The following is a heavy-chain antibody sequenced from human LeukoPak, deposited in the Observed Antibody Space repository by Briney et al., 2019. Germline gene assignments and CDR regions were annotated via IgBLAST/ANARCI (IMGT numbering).Heavy chain of an antibody. CDR2: ISGSGGST. V-gene: IGHV3-23*01. CDR3: AKDGYCSGGSCFGDYYMDV. CDR1: GFTFSSYA. Sequence: GGSLRLSCAASGFTFSSYAMSWVRQAPGKGLEWVSAISGSGGSTYYADSVKGRFTIPRDNSKNTLYLQMNSLRAEDTAVYYCAKDGYCSGGSCFGDYYMDVWGKGTTVTVSS. J-gene: IGHJ6*03. D-gene: IGHD2-15*01.